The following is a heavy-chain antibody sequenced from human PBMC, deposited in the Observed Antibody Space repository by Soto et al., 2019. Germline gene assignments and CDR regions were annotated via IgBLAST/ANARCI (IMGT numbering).Heavy chain of an antibody. CDR1: GFTFSSYS. CDR3: ARDLFRFGVVISYYGMDV. Sequence: EVQLVESGGGLVQPGGSLRLSCAASGFTFSSYSMNWVRQAPGKGLEWVSSISSSSSYIYCADSVKGRFTISRDNAKNSLYLQMNSLRAEDTAVYYCARDLFRFGVVISYYGMDVWGQGTTVTVSS. D-gene: IGHD3-3*01. V-gene: IGHV3-21*01. CDR2: ISSSSSYI. J-gene: IGHJ6*02.